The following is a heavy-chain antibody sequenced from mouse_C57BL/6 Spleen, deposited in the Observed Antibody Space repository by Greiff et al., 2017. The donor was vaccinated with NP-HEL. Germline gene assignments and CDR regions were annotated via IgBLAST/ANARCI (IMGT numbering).Heavy chain of an antibody. D-gene: IGHD3-2*02. CDR2: IYPGDGDT. J-gene: IGHJ1*03. CDR3: ARSFHDVRGDFAV. V-gene: IGHV1-80*01. Sequence: VKLMESGAELVKPGASVKISCKASGYAFSSYWMNWVKQRPGKGLEWIGQIYPGDGDTNYNGKFKGKATLTADKSSSTAYMQLSSLTSEDSAVYICARSFHDVRGDFAVWGTGTTRTPSS. CDR1: GYAFSSYW.